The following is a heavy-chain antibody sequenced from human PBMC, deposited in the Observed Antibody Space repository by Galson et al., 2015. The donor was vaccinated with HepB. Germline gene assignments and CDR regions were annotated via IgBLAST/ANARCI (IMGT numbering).Heavy chain of an antibody. CDR2: IWYDGSNQ. Sequence: SLRLSCAASGFTFSNYGMHWVRQAPGKGLEWLAVIWYDGSNQYYADSVKGRFTISRDNSKSTLYLQMNSLRAEDTAVYYCARRYFDYWGQGTLVTVSS. V-gene: IGHV3-33*01. CDR3: ARRYFDY. CDR1: GFTFSNYG. J-gene: IGHJ4*02.